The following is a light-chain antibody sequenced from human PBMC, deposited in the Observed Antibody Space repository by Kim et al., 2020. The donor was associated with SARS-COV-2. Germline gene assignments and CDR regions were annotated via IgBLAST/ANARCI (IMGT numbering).Light chain of an antibody. CDR3: SSFTSISNVI. V-gene: IGLV2-14*04. J-gene: IGLJ2*01. CDR1: SSDVGGYNY. CDR2: DVI. Sequence: GQSLTLSCTGTSSDVGGYNYVSWYQQHPGKAPKLMIYDVIRRPSGVSNRFSGSKSGNTASLIISGLQAEDEAEYYCSSFTSISNVIFGGGTQLTVL.